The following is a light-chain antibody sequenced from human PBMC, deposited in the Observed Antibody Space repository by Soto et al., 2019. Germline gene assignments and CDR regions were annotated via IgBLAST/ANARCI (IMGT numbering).Light chain of an antibody. CDR1: ISDFVVYNY. CDR2: GVS. J-gene: IGLJ1*01. V-gene: IGLV2-14*01. Sequence: QSALTQPASVSGSPGQSITISCTGTISDFVVYNYVSWYQQHPGKAPKLMIYGVSNRPSGVSNRFSGSNSGNTASLTISGLQADDEADYYCSSHTISSALQVFGTGTKVTVL. CDR3: SSHTISSALQV.